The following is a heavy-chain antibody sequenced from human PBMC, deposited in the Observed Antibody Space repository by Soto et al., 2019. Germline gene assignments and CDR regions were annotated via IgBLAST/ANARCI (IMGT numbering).Heavy chain of an antibody. CDR1: GGSISSGGYY. CDR2: IYYSGST. CDR3: ARVFDSSSSWYGGYFEL. Sequence: PSETLSLTCTVSGGSISSGGYYWSWIRQHPGKGLEWIGYIYYSGSTYYNPSLKSRVTISVDTSKNQFSLKLSSVTAADTAVYYCARVFDSSSSWYGGYFELWGRGTLVTVSS. J-gene: IGHJ2*01. D-gene: IGHD6-13*01. V-gene: IGHV4-31*03.